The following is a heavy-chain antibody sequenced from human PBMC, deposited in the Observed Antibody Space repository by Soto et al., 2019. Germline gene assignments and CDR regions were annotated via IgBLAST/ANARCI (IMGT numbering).Heavy chain of an antibody. CDR1: GFTFSSCS. CDR2: ISGSGDTK. J-gene: IGHJ4*02. CDR3: ARGGLGDYAY. Sequence: GGSLRLSCASSGFTFSSCSMNWVRQAPGKGLEWVSFISGSGDTKYYADSVKGRFTISRDNAKNSLYLQMNSLRAEDTAVYYCARGGLGDYAYWGQGTLVTVSS. V-gene: IGHV3-48*04. D-gene: IGHD4-17*01.